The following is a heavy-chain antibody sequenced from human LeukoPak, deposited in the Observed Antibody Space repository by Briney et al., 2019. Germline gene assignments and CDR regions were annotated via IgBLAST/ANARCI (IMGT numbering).Heavy chain of an antibody. J-gene: IGHJ4*02. V-gene: IGHV3-23*01. CDR3: AKTTAGYSSGRYPGWPVDY. CDR2: ISGSDASI. CDR1: GFTFGSYA. D-gene: IGHD6-19*01. Sequence: PGGSLRLSCAASGFTFGSYAMYWVRQAPGKGLERVSGISGSDASIFDADSVKGRFTISRANSENTVYLQMNSLRADDTAVYYCAKTTAGYSSGRYPGWPVDYWGQGTLVTVSS.